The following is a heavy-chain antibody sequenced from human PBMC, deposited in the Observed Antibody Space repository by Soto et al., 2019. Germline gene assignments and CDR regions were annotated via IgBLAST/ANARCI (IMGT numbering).Heavy chain of an antibody. J-gene: IGHJ4*02. CDR1: GGTFSSYA. Sequence: ASVKVSCKASGGTFSSYAISWVRQAPGQGLEWMGGIIPIFGTANYAQKFQGRVTITADKSTSTAYMELSSLRSEDTAVYYCARGAPDLPLDYWGQGTLVTVPS. CDR3: ARGAPDLPLDY. D-gene: IGHD3-10*01. CDR2: IIPIFGTA. V-gene: IGHV1-69*06.